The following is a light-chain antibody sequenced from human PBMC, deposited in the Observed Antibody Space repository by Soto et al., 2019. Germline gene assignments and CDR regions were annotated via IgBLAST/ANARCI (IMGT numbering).Light chain of an antibody. CDR2: GAS. CDR3: QQYGISPFT. V-gene: IGKV3-20*01. CDR1: QSVSSSY. Sequence: EIVLTQSPGTLSLSPGERATLSCRASQSVSSSYLAWYQQKPGQAPRLLIYGASSRATGIPDRFSGSGSGTDFTLTISRLEPEDSAVYYCQQYGISPFTFGGGTKVDIK. J-gene: IGKJ4*01.